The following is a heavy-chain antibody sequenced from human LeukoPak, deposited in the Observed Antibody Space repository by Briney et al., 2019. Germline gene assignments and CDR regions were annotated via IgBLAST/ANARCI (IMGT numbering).Heavy chain of an antibody. D-gene: IGHD5-12*01. Sequence: YYISWIRQHPGKGLEWIGYIYYSGNTYYNPSLKSRVTISVDTSKNQFSLKLSSVTAADTAVFYCAGANSGYYREDSYFDSWGQGTLVTVSS. CDR3: AGANSGYYREDSYFDS. CDR1: YY. CDR2: IYYSGNT. V-gene: IGHV4-31*02. J-gene: IGHJ4*02.